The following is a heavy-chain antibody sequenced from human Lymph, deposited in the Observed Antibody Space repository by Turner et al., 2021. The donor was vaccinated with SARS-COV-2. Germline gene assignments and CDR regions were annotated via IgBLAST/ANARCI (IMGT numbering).Heavy chain of an antibody. J-gene: IGHJ6*02. CDR2: ISYDGSNK. Sequence: QVQLVESGGGVVQPGRSLRLSCAASGFTFSTYSIQWVRQAAGKGLEWVAVISYDGSNKYYADSVKGRFTISRDNSKNTLYLQMNSLRAEDTAVYYCARYGSGGYFYYGLDVWGQGTTVTVSS. V-gene: IGHV3-30*04. CDR3: ARYGSGGYFYYGLDV. CDR1: GFTFSTYS. D-gene: IGHD3-10*01.